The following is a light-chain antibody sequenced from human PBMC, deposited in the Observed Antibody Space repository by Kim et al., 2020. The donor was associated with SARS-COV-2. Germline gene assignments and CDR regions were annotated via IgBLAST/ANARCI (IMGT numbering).Light chain of an antibody. CDR2: QDS. J-gene: IGLJ2*01. CDR3: QAWDSSTVV. Sequence: VSPGKTASLICSGDKLGDKYACWYQQKPGQSPVLVIYQDSKRPSGIPERFSGSNSGNTATLTISGTQAMDEADYYCQAWDSSTVVFGGGTQLTVL. V-gene: IGLV3-1*01. CDR1: KLGDKY.